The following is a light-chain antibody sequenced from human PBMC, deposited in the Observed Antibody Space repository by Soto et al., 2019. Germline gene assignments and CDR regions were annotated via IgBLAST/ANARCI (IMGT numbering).Light chain of an antibody. Sequence: EIVLTQSPGTLSLSPGERATLFCRASQSFTTSQLAWYQQRPGQAPRVLIFGASRRATGIPDRFSGSGSGTDCTLTMSRLEPEDSAVYSCQQYASSPRTFCQGTTVEIK. V-gene: IGKV3-20*01. J-gene: IGKJ1*01. CDR3: QQYASSPRT. CDR2: GAS. CDR1: QSFTTSQ.